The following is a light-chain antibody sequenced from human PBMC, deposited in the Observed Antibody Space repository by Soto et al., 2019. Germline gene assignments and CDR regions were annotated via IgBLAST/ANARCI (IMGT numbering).Light chain of an antibody. Sequence: DILMTQSPSTLSASVGDRVTISCRASQTVSSCLCWYQQKPGQAPKLLIYDASSFESWVTARFSANRSRTGVSRTNFSLQPDNLATDDCALYYCPRHTFGQGTRLEIK. CDR3: ALYYCPRHT. CDR2: DAS. CDR1: QTVSSC. V-gene: IGKV1-5*01. J-gene: IGKJ5*01.